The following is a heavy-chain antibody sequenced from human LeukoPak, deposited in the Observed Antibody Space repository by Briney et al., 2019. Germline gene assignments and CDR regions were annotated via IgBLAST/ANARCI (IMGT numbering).Heavy chain of an antibody. D-gene: IGHD2-21*02. Sequence: AASVKVSCKASGYTFTSYGISWVRQAPGQGLEWMGWISAYNGNTNYAQKLQGRVTMTTDTSTSTAYMELRSLRSDDTAVYYCARDKTNVVVTALGWFDPWGQGTLVTVSS. CDR3: ARDKTNVVVTALGWFDP. CDR1: GYTFTSYG. J-gene: IGHJ5*02. CDR2: ISAYNGNT. V-gene: IGHV1-18*01.